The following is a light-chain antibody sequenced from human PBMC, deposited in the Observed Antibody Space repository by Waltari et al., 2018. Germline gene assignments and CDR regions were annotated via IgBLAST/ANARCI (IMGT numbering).Light chain of an antibody. Sequence: IVMTQTPLSLPITPGEPASISCRSSQSLLHSNGNTYLHWYLQKPGQSPQLLIYRGSNRASGVPARFSGSGSGTDFTLKISKVEAEDVGVYYCVQAIAFPCTFGPGTKLDIK. CDR2: RGS. J-gene: IGKJ3*01. CDR3: VQAIAFPCT. V-gene: IGKV2-40*01. CDR1: QSLLHSNGNTY.